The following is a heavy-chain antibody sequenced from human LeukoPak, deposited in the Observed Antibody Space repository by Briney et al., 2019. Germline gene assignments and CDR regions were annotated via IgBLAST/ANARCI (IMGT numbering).Heavy chain of an antibody. CDR1: GFMFSSNW. CDR2: IKEDGTET. D-gene: IGHD5-24*01. V-gene: IGHV3-7*03. Sequence: GGSLRLSCVASGFMFSSNWMSWVRLAPGKGLEWVANIKEDGTETYYVDSVKGRFTISRDNAKNSLYLQMNSLRVEDTAVYYCAKEGRSLQTYWGQGTLVTVSS. CDR3: AKEGRSLQTY. J-gene: IGHJ4*02.